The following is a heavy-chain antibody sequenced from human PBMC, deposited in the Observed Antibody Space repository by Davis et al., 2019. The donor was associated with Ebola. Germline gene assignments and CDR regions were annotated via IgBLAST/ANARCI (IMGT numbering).Heavy chain of an antibody. V-gene: IGHV3-53*01. Sequence: GGSLRLSCAASGFTFSYAWMSWVRQAPGKGLEWVSLIKNDGSTYCADSVEGRFTISRDNSKNTVNLQMNNLRADDTAVYYCAREDDYSNDYWGQGTLVTVSS. D-gene: IGHD4-11*01. J-gene: IGHJ4*02. CDR3: AREDDYSNDY. CDR2: IKNDGST. CDR1: GFTFSYAW.